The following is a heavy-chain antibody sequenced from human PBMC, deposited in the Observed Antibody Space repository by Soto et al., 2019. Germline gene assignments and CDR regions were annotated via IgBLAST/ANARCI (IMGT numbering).Heavy chain of an antibody. D-gene: IGHD5-18*01. CDR2: ISTSGGST. V-gene: IGHV3-23*01. J-gene: IGHJ4*01. CDR3: AKDGLGAYSYGSYYFDY. CDR1: GFTFSSYA. Sequence: GESLKSSCAASGFTFSSYAMSWVRQAPVKGLEWVSTISTSGGSTYYADSVKGRFTISRDNSKNTLYLQMNSLRAEDTAVYYCAKDGLGAYSYGSYYFDYWGQGTLVTVSS.